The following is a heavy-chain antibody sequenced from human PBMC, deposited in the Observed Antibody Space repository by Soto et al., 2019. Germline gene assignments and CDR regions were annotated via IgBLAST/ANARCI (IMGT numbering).Heavy chain of an antibody. J-gene: IGHJ4*02. CDR2: IYYSGST. V-gene: IGHV4-59*01. CDR1: GGSISSYY. CDR3: ARGRRVLPFDY. Sequence: SETLSLTCTVSGGSISSYYWSWIRQPPGKGLEWIGYIYYSGSTNYNPSLKSRVTISVDTSKNQFSLKLSSVTAADTAVYYCARGRRVLPFDYWGQGTLVTVSS. D-gene: IGHD3-10*01.